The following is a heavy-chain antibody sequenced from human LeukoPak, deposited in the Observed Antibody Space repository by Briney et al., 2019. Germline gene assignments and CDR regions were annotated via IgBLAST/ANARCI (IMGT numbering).Heavy chain of an antibody. CDR2: MNPNSGNT. J-gene: IGHJ4*02. V-gene: IGHV1-8*01. CDR3: TTIQLWSDFDY. CDR1: GYTFTSYD. D-gene: IGHD5-18*01. Sequence: ASVKVSCKASGYTFTSYDINWVRQATGQGLEWMGWMNPNSGNTGYAQKFQGGVTMTRNTSISTAYMELSSLRSEDTAVYYCTTIQLWSDFDYWGQGTLVTVSS.